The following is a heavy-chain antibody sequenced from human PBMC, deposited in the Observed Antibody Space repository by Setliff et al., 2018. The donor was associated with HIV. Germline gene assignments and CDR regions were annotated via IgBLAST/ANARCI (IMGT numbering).Heavy chain of an antibody. V-gene: IGHV2-5*01. CDR2: IYWNNNK. CDR1: GLSLSTSGVG. J-gene: IGHJ4*02. D-gene: IGHD1-1*01. Sequence: PTLVNPTQTLPLTCTFSGLSLSTSGVGVGWIRQSPGKALEWPAFIYWNNNKHYSTSLKSRLTVTKDTSKNRVVFTMTNMDPVDTATYYCAYSGRQLRGPYFDFWGQGTPVTVSS. CDR3: AYSGRQLRGPYFDF.